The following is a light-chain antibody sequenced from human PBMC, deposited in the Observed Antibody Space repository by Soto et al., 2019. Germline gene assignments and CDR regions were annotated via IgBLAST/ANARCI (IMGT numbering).Light chain of an antibody. Sequence: EIVLTQSPATVSLSPGERVTLSCRASQYVNIYLAWYQQKPGQAPRLLIYDASNRATGVPARFSGSGSGTDSTLTISSLESEDFAVYYCQQRANWPLTFGGGTKVDIK. CDR3: QQRANWPLT. CDR1: QYVNIY. J-gene: IGKJ4*01. CDR2: DAS. V-gene: IGKV3-11*01.